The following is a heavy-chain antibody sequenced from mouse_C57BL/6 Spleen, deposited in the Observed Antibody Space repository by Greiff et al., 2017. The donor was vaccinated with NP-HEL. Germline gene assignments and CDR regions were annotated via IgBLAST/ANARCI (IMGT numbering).Heavy chain of an antibody. CDR1: GFTFSDYG. J-gene: IGHJ3*01. CDR3: ARHYSNYVLAY. D-gene: IGHD2-5*01. Sequence: DVMLVESGGGLVKPGGSLKLSCAASGFTFSDYGMHWVRQAPEKGLEWVAYISSGSSTIYYADTVKGRFTISRDNAKNTLFLQMTSLRSEDTAMYYCARHYSNYVLAYWGQGTLVTVSA. V-gene: IGHV5-17*01. CDR2: ISSGSSTI.